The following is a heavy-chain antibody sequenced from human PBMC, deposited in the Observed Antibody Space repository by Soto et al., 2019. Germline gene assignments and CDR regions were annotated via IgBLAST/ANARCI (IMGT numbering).Heavy chain of an antibody. CDR1: GYTFTSYG. D-gene: IGHD3-10*01. Sequence: QVQLVQSGAEMKNPGASVKVSCKASGYTFTSYGISWVRQAPGQGLEWMGWISGFNDDTNHAQKLQGRVNMTKDTSTSTAYMELRSLKFDDTAVDYCARSGSYYPARNWFGPWGQGTLVTVSS. V-gene: IGHV1-18*01. CDR2: ISGFNDDT. CDR3: ARSGSYYPARNWFGP. J-gene: IGHJ5*02.